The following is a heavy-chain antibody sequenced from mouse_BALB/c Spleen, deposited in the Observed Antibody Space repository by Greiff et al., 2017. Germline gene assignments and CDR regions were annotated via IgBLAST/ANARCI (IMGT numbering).Heavy chain of an antibody. V-gene: IGHV5-12-2*01. CDR3: ARQDKGFAY. CDR1: GFTFSSYT. J-gene: IGHJ3*01. CDR2: ISNGGGST. Sequence: EVNVVESGGGLVQPGGSLKLSCAASGFTFSSYTMSWVRQTPEKRLEWVAYISNGGGSTYYPDTVKGRFTISRDNAKNTLYLQMSSLKSEDTAMYYCARQDKGFAYWGQGTLVTVSA.